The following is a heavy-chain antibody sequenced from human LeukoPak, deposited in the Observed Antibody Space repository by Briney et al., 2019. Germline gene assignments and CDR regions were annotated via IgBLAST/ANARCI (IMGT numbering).Heavy chain of an antibody. CDR2: ISDDGSNT. CDR3: ARSVAMAPRSFYGMDV. V-gene: IGHV3-30*03. D-gene: IGHD2-2*01. Sequence: PGGSLRLSCAATGFTFTNAWMNWVRQAPGQGLEWAAVISDDGSNTYYAHTLKGRIAISRDNSKNSVSLHMNDLRVEDTGVYYCARSVAMAPRSFYGMDVWGPGTTVIVSS. CDR1: GFTFTNAW. J-gene: IGHJ6*02.